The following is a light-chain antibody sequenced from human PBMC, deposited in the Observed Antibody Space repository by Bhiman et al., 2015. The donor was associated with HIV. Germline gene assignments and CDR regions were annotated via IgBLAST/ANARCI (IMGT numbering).Light chain of an antibody. CDR1: TSGVINYDY. V-gene: IGLV2-14*03. Sequence: QSVLTQPASVSASPGQSITISCIGATSGVINYDYVSWYQHSPGKAPRLIIYDVVKRPSGVSYRFSGSKSGNTASLTISGLQAADEGDYYCCSYAGSYTSVVFGGGTKLTVL. CDR2: DVV. J-gene: IGLJ2*01. CDR3: CSYAGSYTSVV.